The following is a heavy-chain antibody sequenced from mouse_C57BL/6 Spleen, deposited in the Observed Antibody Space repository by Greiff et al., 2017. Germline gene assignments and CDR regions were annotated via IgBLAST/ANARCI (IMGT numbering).Heavy chain of an antibody. CDR3: ARDGGSIYYDYDTDY. J-gene: IGHJ2*01. CDR1: GYTFTSYW. V-gene: IGHV1-52*01. CDR2: IDPSDSET. D-gene: IGHD2-4*01. Sequence: QVQLQQPGAELERPGSSVKLSCKASGYTFTSYWMHWVKQRPIQGLEWIGNIDPSDSETHYNQKFKDKATLTVDKSSSTAYMQLSSLTSEDSAVYYCARDGGSIYYDYDTDYWGQGTTLTVSS.